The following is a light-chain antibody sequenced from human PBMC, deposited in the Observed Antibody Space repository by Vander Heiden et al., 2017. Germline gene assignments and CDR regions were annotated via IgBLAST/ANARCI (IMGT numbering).Light chain of an antibody. CDR2: AAS. V-gene: IGKV1-39*01. J-gene: IGKJ2*01. CDR3: QQSYGTPLT. Sequence: DIQMTQSPSSLSASVGDRVTITCRASQSISTFLNWYQQKPGKAPKLLIYAASRLQSGVPSRISGSGSGTDFTLAINSLQPEDFATYYCQQSYGTPLTFGQGTKLEI. CDR1: QSISTF.